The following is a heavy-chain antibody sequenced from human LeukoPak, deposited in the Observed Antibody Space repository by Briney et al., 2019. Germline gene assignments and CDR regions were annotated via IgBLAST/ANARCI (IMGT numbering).Heavy chain of an antibody. J-gene: IGHJ4*02. CDR1: GFTFDDYG. V-gene: IGHV3-20*04. D-gene: IGHD3-22*01. CDR2: INWNGGST. Sequence: PGGSLRLSCAASGFTFDDYGMSWVRQAPGKGLEWVSGINWNGGSTGYADSVKGRFTISRDNAKNSLYLQMNSLRAEDTAVYYCAGDPEYYYDSSGYPGGGQGTLVTVSS. CDR3: AGDPEYYYDSSGYPG.